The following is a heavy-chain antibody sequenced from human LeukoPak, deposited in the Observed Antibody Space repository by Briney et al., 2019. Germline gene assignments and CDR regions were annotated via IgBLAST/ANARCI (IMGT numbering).Heavy chain of an antibody. J-gene: IGHJ4*02. CDR2: ISSSSSTI. CDR1: GFTFSSYS. V-gene: IGHV3-48*01. Sequence: GGSLRLSCAASGFTFSSYSMNWVRQAPGKGLEWVSYISSSSSTIYYAGSVKGRFTISRDNAKNSLYLQMNSLRAEDTAVYYCARDLPVDYWGQGTLVTVSS. D-gene: IGHD4-17*01. CDR3: ARDLPVDY.